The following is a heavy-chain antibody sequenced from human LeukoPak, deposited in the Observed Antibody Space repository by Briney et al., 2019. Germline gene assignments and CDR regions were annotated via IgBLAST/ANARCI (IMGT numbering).Heavy chain of an antibody. CDR3: ARGNSRWSTPSSSYQYRMDV. D-gene: IGHD4-23*01. J-gene: IGHJ6*02. CDR2: IIPDFNTI. CDR1: GGTLNTYS. V-gene: IGHV1-69*13. Sequence: SVKVSCKASGGTLNTYSISWVRQAPGQGLEWMGGIIPDFNTINYAQRFQGRVTLTVDESTSTAYMELSSLRSEDTAVYYCARGNSRWSTPSSSYQYRMDVWGQGTTVAVSS.